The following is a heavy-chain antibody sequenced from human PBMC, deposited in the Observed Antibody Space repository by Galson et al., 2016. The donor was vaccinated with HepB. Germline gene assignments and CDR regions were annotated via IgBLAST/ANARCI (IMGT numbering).Heavy chain of an antibody. CDR1: GFTFSDYH. CDR3: ARGAQGFLEWLLLGWFDP. CDR2: TSSSSRYT. Sequence: SLRLSCAASGFTFSDYHMPWIRQAPGKGPEWVAYTSSSSRYTNYADSVKGRFTISRDNAKNSLYLQMNSLRAEDTAVYYCARGAQGFLEWLLLGWFDPWGQGTLVTVSS. J-gene: IGHJ5*02. D-gene: IGHD3-3*01. V-gene: IGHV3-11*05.